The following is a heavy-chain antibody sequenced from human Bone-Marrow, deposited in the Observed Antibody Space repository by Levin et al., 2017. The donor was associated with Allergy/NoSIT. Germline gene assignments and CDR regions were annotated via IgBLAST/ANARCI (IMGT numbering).Heavy chain of an antibody. CDR1: GFGFSNYA. J-gene: IGHJ4*02. D-gene: IGHD3/OR15-3a*01. Sequence: GESLKISCAASGFGFSNYAMSWVRQAPGKGLEWVSALSSSGGSTYYAGSVLGRFTISRDNANNTLFLEMNSLRVDDTAVYYCTRQERGLLRDDYWGQGTLVTVSS. CDR3: TRQERGLLRDDY. V-gene: IGHV3-23*01. CDR2: LSSSGGST.